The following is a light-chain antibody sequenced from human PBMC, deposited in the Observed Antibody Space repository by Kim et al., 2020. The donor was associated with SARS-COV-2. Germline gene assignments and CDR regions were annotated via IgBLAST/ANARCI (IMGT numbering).Light chain of an antibody. CDR3: NSRDSTENVV. CDR2: GKN. CDR1: SLRTYY. J-gene: IGLJ2*01. Sequence: SSELTQDPAVSVALGQTVRITCQGDSLRTYYANWYQQKPGQAPVLVIYGKNNRPSGIPDRFSGSSSGNTASLTITGAQAGDEADYYCNSRDSTENVVVGG. V-gene: IGLV3-19*01.